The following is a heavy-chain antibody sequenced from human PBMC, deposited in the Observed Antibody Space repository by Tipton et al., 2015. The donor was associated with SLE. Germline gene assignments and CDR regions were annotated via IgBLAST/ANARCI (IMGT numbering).Heavy chain of an antibody. CDR2: IYHSGST. CDR1: GGSISSSSYY. CDR3: ARQKYYDKVFQH. D-gene: IGHD3-22*01. Sequence: LRLSCTVSGGSISSSSYYWGWIRQPPGKGLEWIGSIYHSGSTNYNPSLKSRVTISVDTSKNQFSLKLSSVTAADTAVYYCARQKYYDKVFQHWGQGTLVTVSS. V-gene: IGHV4-39*01. J-gene: IGHJ1*01.